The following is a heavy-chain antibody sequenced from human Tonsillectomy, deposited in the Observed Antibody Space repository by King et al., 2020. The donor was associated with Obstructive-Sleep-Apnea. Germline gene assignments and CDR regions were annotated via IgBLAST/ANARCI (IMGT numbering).Heavy chain of an antibody. D-gene: IGHD4-11*01. J-gene: IGHJ4*02. CDR1: GGSISSDDW. Sequence: VQLQESGPGLVKTSGTLSLTCAVSGGSISSDDWWNWVRQPPGKGLEWSGEIYHSGNTKYNPSLKSRVTISVDKSKNQFSLKLSSVTAADTAVYYCARGAFSNYIGYWGQGILVTVSS. CDR2: IYHSGNT. V-gene: IGHV4-4*02. CDR3: ARGAFSNYIGY.